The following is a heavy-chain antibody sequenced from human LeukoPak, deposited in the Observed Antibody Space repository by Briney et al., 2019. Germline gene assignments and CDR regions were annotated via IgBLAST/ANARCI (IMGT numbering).Heavy chain of an antibody. CDR3: ARVLGLVVPAAMQAFDI. CDR1: GYSISSGYY. Sequence: SETLSLTCTVSGYSISSGYYWGWIRQPPGKGLEWIGSIYHSGSTYYNPSLKSRVTISVDTSKNQFSLKLSSVTAADTAVYYCARVLGLVVPAAMQAFDIWGQGTMVTVSS. V-gene: IGHV4-38-2*02. D-gene: IGHD2-2*01. J-gene: IGHJ3*02. CDR2: IYHSGST.